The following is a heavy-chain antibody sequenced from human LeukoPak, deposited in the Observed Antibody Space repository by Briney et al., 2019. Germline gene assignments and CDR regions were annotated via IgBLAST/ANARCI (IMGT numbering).Heavy chain of an antibody. J-gene: IGHJ4*02. D-gene: IGHD2-15*01. V-gene: IGHV4-59*01. Sequence: PSETLSLTCTVSGGSISSYYWSWLRQPPGKGLEWIGYTYYSGSTNYNPSLKSRVTISVDTSKNQFSLKLSSVTAADTAVYYCARVESDCSGGSCYSYFDYWGQGTLVTVSS. CDR3: ARVESDCSGGSCYSYFDY. CDR2: TYYSGST. CDR1: GGSISSYY.